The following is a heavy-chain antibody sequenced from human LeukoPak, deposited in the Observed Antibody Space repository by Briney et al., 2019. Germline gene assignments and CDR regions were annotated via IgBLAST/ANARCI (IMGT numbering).Heavy chain of an antibody. J-gene: IGHJ5*02. D-gene: IGHD3-10*01. CDR1: GFTFSSYA. CDR3: AKDRHYYGSGSYSLPFDP. Sequence: GGSLRLSCAASGFTFSSYAMSWVRQAPGKGLEWVSGISGSGSSTYYADSVKGRFTISRDNSKNTLYLQMNTLRAEDTAVYYCAKDRHYYGSGSYSLPFDPWGQGTLVTVSS. CDR2: ISGSGSST. V-gene: IGHV3-23*01.